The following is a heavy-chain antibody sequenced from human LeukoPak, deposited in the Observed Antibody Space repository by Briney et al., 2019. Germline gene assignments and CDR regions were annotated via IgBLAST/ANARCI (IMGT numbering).Heavy chain of an antibody. J-gene: IGHJ5*02. Sequence: GGSLRLSCSAAGFTCGNYAMSWVRQAPGKGLGWVSAISGVGSSTFYAVSVRGRFTISRDNSNNTMFLRMDSLRAEDAGVYYCAKEDSAVVTPGNWFDPWGQGNLVTVSS. D-gene: IGHD4-23*01. V-gene: IGHV3-23*01. CDR3: AKEDSAVVTPGNWFDP. CDR1: GFTCGNYA. CDR2: ISGVGSST.